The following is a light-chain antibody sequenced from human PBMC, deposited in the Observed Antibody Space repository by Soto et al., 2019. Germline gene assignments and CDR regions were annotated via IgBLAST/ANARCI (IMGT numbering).Light chain of an antibody. J-gene: IGKJ4*01. Sequence: DIQMTQSPSTLSASVGDRVTFTCRASQSISTWLAWYQQKPGKAPKLLIYKASSLEGGVPSRFSGGGSGTDFNITISTLQPGDFATYYCQQYNTYPLTFGGGTTLEIK. CDR3: QQYNTYPLT. CDR2: KAS. V-gene: IGKV1-5*03. CDR1: QSISTW.